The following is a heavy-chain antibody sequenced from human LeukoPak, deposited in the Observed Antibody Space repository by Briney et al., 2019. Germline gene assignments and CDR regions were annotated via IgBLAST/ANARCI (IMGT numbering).Heavy chain of an antibody. Sequence: ASVKVSCKASGYTFTSYDINWLRQATGQGLEWMGWMNPNSGNTGYAQKFQGRLNMTRNTSIDTAYMELSSLRSDDTAVYYCARRVGSGWPVQHWGQGTLVTVSS. CDR3: ARRVGSGWPVQH. V-gene: IGHV1-8*01. CDR2: MNPNSGNT. J-gene: IGHJ1*01. D-gene: IGHD6-19*01. CDR1: GYTFTSYD.